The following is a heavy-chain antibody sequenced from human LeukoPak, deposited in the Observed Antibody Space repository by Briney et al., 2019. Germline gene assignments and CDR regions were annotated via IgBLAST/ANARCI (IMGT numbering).Heavy chain of an antibody. CDR3: ASGSYRRYWFDP. J-gene: IGHJ5*02. CDR1: GGTFSSYA. CDR2: IIPIFGTA. Sequence: GSSVKGSCKASGGTFSSYAISWVRQAPGQGLEWMGGIIPIFGTANYAQKFQGRVTITTDESTSTAYMELSSLRSEDTAVYYCASGSYRRYWFDPWGQGTLVTVSS. V-gene: IGHV1-69*05. D-gene: IGHD1-26*01.